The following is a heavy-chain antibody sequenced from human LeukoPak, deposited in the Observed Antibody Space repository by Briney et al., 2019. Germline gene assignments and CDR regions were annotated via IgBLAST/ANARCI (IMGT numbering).Heavy chain of an antibody. Sequence: GASVKVSCKASGYTFTTYDINWVRLAIGQGLEYMGWMNPDSGNTGYAQKFQGRITMTSTTSMNTFYLEVSSLRSEDTAIYYCARTMVRGVPVGMNVWGQGTTVIVSS. CDR2: MNPDSGNT. D-gene: IGHD3-10*01. V-gene: IGHV1-8*01. CDR1: GYTFTTYD. J-gene: IGHJ6*02. CDR3: ARTMVRGVPVGMNV.